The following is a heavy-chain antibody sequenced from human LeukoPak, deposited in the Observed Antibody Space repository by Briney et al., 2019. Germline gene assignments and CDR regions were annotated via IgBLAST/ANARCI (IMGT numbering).Heavy chain of an antibody. CDR2: IKQDGSEK. Sequence: ETLSLTCTVSGGSISSYYWSWIRQPPGKGLEWVANIKQDGSEKYYVDSVKGRFTISRDNAKNSLYLQMNSLRAEDTAVYYCARDFDAFDIWGQGTMVTVSS. V-gene: IGHV3-7*01. J-gene: IGHJ3*02. CDR3: ARDFDAFDI. CDR1: GGSISSYY.